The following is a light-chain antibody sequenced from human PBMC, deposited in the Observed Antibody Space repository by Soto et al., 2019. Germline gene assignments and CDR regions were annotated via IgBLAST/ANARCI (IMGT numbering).Light chain of an antibody. CDR2: ASY. Sequence: DIQITQSPSSLSASVGDRVTITCRASQSISSHLNWYQHKPGRPPRLLIFASYILEGGVPSRFSGSGSDSYFKLTIDSLQPEDVATYYCQHSYITPRYTFGQGTKVEI. J-gene: IGKJ2*01. CDR3: QHSYITPRYT. V-gene: IGKV1-39*01. CDR1: QSISSH.